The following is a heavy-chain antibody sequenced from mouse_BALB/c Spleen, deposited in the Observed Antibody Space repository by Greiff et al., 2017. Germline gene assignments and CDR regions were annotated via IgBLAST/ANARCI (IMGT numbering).Heavy chain of an antibody. CDR1: GFSLTSYG. CDR2: IWSGGST. V-gene: IGHV2-4-1*01. Sequence: QVQLQQSGPGLVQPSQSLSISCTASGFSLTSYGVHWVRQSPGKGLEWLGVIWSGGSTDYNAAFISRLSISKDNSTSQVFFKMNSLQADDTAIYYCARNKNYGSSYWYFDVWGAGTTVTVSS. CDR3: ARNKNYGSSYWYFDV. J-gene: IGHJ1*01. D-gene: IGHD1-1*01.